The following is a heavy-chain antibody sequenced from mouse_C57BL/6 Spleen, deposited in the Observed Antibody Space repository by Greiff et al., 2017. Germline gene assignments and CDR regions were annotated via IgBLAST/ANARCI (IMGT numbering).Heavy chain of an antibody. J-gene: IGHJ3*01. CDR1: GYTFTEYT. V-gene: IGHV1-62-2*01. CDR2: CYPGSGRI. CDR3: ARHEEGAYYSNRFAY. D-gene: IGHD2-5*01. Sequence: QVQLKESGAELVKPGASVKLSCKASGYTFTEYTIPWVKQRSGQGLEWIGWCYPGSGRIKYNEKFKDKATLTADKSSSTVYMELSRLTSEDSAVYFCARHEEGAYYSNRFAYWGQGTLVTVSA.